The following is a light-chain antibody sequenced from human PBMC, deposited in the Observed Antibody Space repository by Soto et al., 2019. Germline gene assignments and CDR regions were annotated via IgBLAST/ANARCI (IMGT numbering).Light chain of an antibody. V-gene: IGKV1-5*03. CDR2: KAS. J-gene: IGKJ1*01. Sequence: DIQMTHSPSTLPASVEDRVTITCRASQSISTWLAWYQQKPGKAPNLLIYKASYLASGVPSRFSGGGSGTEFTLTISSLQPDDFATYYCQQYNSYLWTFCQGTKVDI. CDR3: QQYNSYLWT. CDR1: QSISTW.